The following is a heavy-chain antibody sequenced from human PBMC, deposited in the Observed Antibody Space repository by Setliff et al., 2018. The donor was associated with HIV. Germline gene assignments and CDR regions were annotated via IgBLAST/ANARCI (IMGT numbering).Heavy chain of an antibody. Sequence: GESLKISCAAPGFTFSSYTMNWVRQAPGKGLEWVSSISSSSYYIYYADSVKGRFTISRDNAKNSLFLQMNSLRAEDTAVYYCASIELAAMVPVDYWGQGTLVTVSS. D-gene: IGHD5-18*01. V-gene: IGHV3-21*01. CDR3: ASIELAAMVPVDY. J-gene: IGHJ4*02. CDR1: GFTFSSYT. CDR2: ISSSSYYI.